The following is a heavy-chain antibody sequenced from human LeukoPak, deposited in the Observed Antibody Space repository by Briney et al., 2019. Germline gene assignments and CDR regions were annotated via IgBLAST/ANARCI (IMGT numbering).Heavy chain of an antibody. V-gene: IGHV1-2*04. D-gene: IGHD6-13*01. CDR3: ASALGYSSSWYAPNYYYYGMDV. CDR2: IIPNSGGT. Sequence: ASVEVSCKASGYTFTGYYMHWVRQAPGQGLEWMGWIIPNSGGTNYAQKFQGWVTMTRDTSISTAYMELSRLRSDDTAVYYCASALGYSSSWYAPNYYYYGMDVWGQGTTVTVSS. J-gene: IGHJ6*02. CDR1: GYTFTGYY.